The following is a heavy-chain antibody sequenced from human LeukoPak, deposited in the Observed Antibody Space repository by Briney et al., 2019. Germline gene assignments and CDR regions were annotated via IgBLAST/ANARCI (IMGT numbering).Heavy chain of an antibody. CDR1: GDSVSSNSAA. D-gene: IGHD3-22*01. J-gene: IGHJ3*02. Sequence: SQTLSLTCAISGDSVSSNSAAWNWIRQSPSRGLEWLGRTYYRSKWYNDYAVSVKSRITINPDTSKNQFSLQLNSVTPEDTAVYYCARENYYDSSGYLERDAFDIWGQGTMVTVSS. V-gene: IGHV6-1*01. CDR3: ARENYYDSSGYLERDAFDI. CDR2: TYYRSKWYN.